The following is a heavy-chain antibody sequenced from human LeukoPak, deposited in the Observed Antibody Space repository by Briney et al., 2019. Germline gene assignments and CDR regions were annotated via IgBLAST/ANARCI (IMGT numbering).Heavy chain of an antibody. D-gene: IGHD5/OR15-5a*01. J-gene: IGHJ6*02. CDR1: GYTFTGYY. CDR2: INHNRGGT. V-gene: IGHV1-2*02. Sequence: ASVKVSCKASGYTFTGYYMHWVRQAPGQGLEWMGWINHNRGGTNYAQKFQGTVTMTRDTSTSTAYMELSRLRSDDTAVYYCARDRVSGYGMDVWGQGTTVTVSS. CDR3: ARDRVSGYGMDV.